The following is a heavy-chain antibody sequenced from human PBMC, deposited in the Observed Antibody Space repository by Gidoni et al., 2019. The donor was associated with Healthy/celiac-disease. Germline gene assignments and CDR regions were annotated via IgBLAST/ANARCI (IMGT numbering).Heavy chain of an antibody. Sequence: EVQLVESGGGLVKPGGSLRLSCAASGFTFSSYSMNWVRQAPGKGLEWVSSISSSSSYIYYADSVKGRFTISRDNAKNSLYLQMNSLRAEDTAVYYCAREELEMATSNDYWGQGTLVTVSS. D-gene: IGHD3-10*01. J-gene: IGHJ4*02. CDR2: ISSSSSYI. V-gene: IGHV3-21*01. CDR1: GFTFSSYS. CDR3: AREELEMATSNDY.